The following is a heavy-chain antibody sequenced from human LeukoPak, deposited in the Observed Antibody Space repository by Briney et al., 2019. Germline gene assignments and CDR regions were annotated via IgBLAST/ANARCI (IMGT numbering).Heavy chain of an antibody. CDR1: GYSISSGYY. J-gene: IGHJ4*02. V-gene: IGHV4-38-2*02. D-gene: IGHD2-21*02. Sequence: SETLSLTCTVSGYSISSGYYWGWIRQPPGKGLEWIGSIYHSGSTYYNPSLKSRDTISVDTSKNQFSLKLSSVTAADTALYYCARVGAGGYRWFDYWGQGTLVTVSS. CDR2: IYHSGST. CDR3: ARVGAGGYRWFDY.